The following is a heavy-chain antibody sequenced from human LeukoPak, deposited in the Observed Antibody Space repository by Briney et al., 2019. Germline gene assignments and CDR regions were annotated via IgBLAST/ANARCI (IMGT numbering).Heavy chain of an antibody. CDR2: INPNSGGT. V-gene: IGHV1-2*02. CDR3: ARGGPSSGWPYFDY. D-gene: IGHD6-19*01. CDR1: GYTFTGYY. J-gene: IGHJ4*02. Sequence: GASVKVSCKASGYTFTGYYMHWVRQAPGQGLEWMGWINPNSGGTDYAQKFQGRVTMTRDTSISTAYMELSRLRSDDTAMYYCARGGPSSGWPYFDYWGQGTLVTVSS.